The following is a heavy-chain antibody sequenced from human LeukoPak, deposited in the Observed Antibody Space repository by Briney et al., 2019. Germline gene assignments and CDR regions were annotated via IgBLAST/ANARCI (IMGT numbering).Heavy chain of an antibody. D-gene: IGHD3-22*01. V-gene: IGHV5-51*01. J-gene: IGHJ3*02. CDR2: IYPGDSDT. Sequence: GESLKISCKGSGYSFTSYWIGWVRQMPGKGLEWMGIIYPGDSDTRYSPSFQGQVTISADKSISTAYLQWSSLKASDTAMYYCARKAYYYDSSGYFADEAAFDIWGQGTMVTVSS. CDR1: GYSFTSYW. CDR3: ARKAYYYDSSGYFADEAAFDI.